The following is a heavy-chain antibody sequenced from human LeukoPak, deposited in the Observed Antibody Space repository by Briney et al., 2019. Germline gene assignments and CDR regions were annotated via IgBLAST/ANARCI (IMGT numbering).Heavy chain of an antibody. CDR1: GYTFTGYY. D-gene: IGHD3-10*01. CDR3: ARSDYGSGSYRFDY. V-gene: IGHV1-2*02. CDR2: INPNSGGT. J-gene: IGHJ4*02. Sequence: ASVKVSCKASGYTFTGYYMHWVRQAPGQGPEWMGWINPNSGGTNYAQKFQGRVTMTRDTSISTAYMELSRLRSDDTAVYYCARSDYGSGSYRFDYWGQGTLVTVSS.